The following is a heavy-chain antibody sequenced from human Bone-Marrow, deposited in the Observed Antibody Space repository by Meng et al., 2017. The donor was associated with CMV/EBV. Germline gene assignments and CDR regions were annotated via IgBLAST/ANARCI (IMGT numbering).Heavy chain of an antibody. CDR3: ARGSIVDYDFGMDV. J-gene: IGHJ6*02. CDR2: IGTAGAT. D-gene: IGHD1-26*01. Sequence: GESLKISCAASGFTFSIYDMHWVRQATGKGLEWVSGIGTAGATYYAGSAKGRFSISRENAKNSLHLQMNSLRAGDTAVYYCARGSIVDYDFGMDVWGQGTTFTVSS. V-gene: IGHV3-13*01. CDR1: GFTFSIYD.